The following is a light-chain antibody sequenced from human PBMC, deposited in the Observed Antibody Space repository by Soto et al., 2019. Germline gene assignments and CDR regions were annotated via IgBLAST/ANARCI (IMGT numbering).Light chain of an antibody. V-gene: IGLV2-14*01. Sequence: QSALTQPASVSGSPGQSITISCSGTSSGVGGYNYVSWYQQHPGKAPKLMIYEVNNRPSGVSNRFSGSKSGNTASLTISGLQAEDEADYYCSSYTTSSTVFGTGTKVTVL. CDR2: EVN. CDR3: SSYTTSSTV. J-gene: IGLJ1*01. CDR1: SSGVGGYNY.